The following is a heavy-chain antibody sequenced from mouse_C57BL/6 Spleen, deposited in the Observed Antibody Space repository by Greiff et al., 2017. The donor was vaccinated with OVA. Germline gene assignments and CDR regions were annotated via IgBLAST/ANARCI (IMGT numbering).Heavy chain of an antibody. D-gene: IGHD1-1*01. CDR1: GFSFNTYA. V-gene: IGHV10-1*01. CDR2: IRSKSNNYAS. J-gene: IGHJ1*03. CDR3: VRHDYGSSYGYFDV. Sequence: EVKLVESGGGLVQPKGSLKLSCAASGFSFNTYAMNWVRQAPGKGLEWVARIRSKSNNYASYYADSVKDRFTISRDASESMLYLQMNDLKTEDTAMYYGVRHDYGSSYGYFDVWGTGTTVTVSS.